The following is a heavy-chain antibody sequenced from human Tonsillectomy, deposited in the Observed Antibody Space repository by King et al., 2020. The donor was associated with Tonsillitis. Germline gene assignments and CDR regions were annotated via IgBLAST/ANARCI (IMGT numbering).Heavy chain of an antibody. CDR3: ARDLYYYVSSGYPPGY. CDR2: ISSSSSYT. D-gene: IGHD3-22*01. V-gene: IGHV3-11*06. Sequence: VQLVESGGGLVKPGGSLRLSCAASGFTFSDYYMSWIRQAPGKGLEWVSYISSSSSYTNYADSVKGRFTISRDNAKNSLYLQMNSLRAEDTAVYYCARDLYYYVSSGYPPGYWGQGTLVTVSS. CDR1: GFTFSDYY. J-gene: IGHJ4*02.